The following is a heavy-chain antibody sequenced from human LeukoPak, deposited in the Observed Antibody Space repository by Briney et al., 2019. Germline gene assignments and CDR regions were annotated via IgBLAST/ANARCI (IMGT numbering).Heavy chain of an antibody. D-gene: IGHD3-22*01. J-gene: IGHJ4*02. CDR1: GFTFNDFA. Sequence: GGSLRLSCVASGFTFNDFAMTWVRQAPGKGLEWVSDIVGSGSNTFYADSVKGRFTISRDNSKNTLFLQMNSLRAEDTAVYYCAKDLPSLDYYDSSGYLDYWGQGTLVTVSS. CDR2: IVGSGSNT. V-gene: IGHV3-23*01. CDR3: AKDLPSLDYYDSSGYLDY.